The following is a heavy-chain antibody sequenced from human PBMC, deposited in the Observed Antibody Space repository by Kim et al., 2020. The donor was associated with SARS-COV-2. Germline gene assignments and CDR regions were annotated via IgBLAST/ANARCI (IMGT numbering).Heavy chain of an antibody. J-gene: IGHJ3*01. V-gene: IGHV1-18*01. D-gene: IGHD6-19*01. CDR3: ARIALAGMVNAFDF. Sequence: ASMKVSCKASGYTFTSYGISWVRQAPGQGLEWMGWISAYNGNTNYAQKLQGRVTMTTDTSTSTAYMELRSLRSDGTAVYYCARIALAGMVNAFDFWGQGTMVTVSS. CDR1: GYTFTSYG. CDR2: ISAYNGNT.